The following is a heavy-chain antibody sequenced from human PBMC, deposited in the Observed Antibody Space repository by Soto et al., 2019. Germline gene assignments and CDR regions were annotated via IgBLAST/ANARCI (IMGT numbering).Heavy chain of an antibody. D-gene: IGHD3-22*01. Sequence: GGSLRLSCAASGFTFSDYYMSWIRQAPGKGLEWVSYISSSSSYTNYADSVKGRFTISRDNAKNSLYLQMNSLRAEDTAVYYCARPVRQNYYDSSGDYWYFDLWGRGTLVTVSS. CDR2: ISSSSSYT. CDR1: GFTFSDYY. J-gene: IGHJ2*01. V-gene: IGHV3-11*06. CDR3: ARPVRQNYYDSSGDYWYFDL.